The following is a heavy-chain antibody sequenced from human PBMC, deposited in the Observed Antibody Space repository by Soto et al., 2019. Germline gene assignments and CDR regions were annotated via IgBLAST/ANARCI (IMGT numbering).Heavy chain of an antibody. CDR3: ARVGIPGGGYYYGMDV. D-gene: IGHD2-8*02. J-gene: IGHJ6*02. V-gene: IGHV6-1*01. CDR2: TYYRSRWYN. Sequence: SQTLSLTCAISGDSVSRNSAAWNWIRQSPSRGLEWLGRTYYRSRWYNDYAVSVKSRITINPDTSKNQFSLQLNSVTPEDTAGYYCARVGIPGGGYYYGMDVWGQGTTVTVSS. CDR1: GDSVSRNSAA.